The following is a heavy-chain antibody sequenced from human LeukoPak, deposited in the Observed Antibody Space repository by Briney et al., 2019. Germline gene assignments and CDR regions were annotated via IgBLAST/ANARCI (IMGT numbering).Heavy chain of an antibody. D-gene: IGHD3-22*01. CDR2: IIPIFGTP. CDR3: ASPYYYDSSGYYSLDY. Sequence: ASVKVSYKASGGTFSSYGISWVRQAPGQGLEWMGGIIPIFGTPNYAQKFQGRVTITADESTSTAYMELSSLRSEDTAVYYCASPYYYDSSGYYSLDYWGQGTLVTVSS. CDR1: GGTFSSYG. V-gene: IGHV1-69*13. J-gene: IGHJ4*02.